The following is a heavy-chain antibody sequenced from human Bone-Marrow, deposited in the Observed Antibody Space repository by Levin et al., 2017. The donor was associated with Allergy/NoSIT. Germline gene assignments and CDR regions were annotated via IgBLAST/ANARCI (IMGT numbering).Heavy chain of an antibody. D-gene: IGHD6-19*01. CDR2: MYKSGHT. J-gene: IGHJ4*02. CDR1: GGSISSSNHY. V-gene: IGHV4-39*07. CDR3: ARDGDGAVADY. Sequence: SQTLSLTCTVSGGSISSSNHYWGWIRQPPGEGLEWIGSMYKSGHTYYNPSLRSRVTMSVDTSKNQFSLKLSSMTAADTAMYYCARDGDGAVADYWGQGTLVTVSS.